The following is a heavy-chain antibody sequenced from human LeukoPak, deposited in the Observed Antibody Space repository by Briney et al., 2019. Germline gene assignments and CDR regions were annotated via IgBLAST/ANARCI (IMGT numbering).Heavy chain of an antibody. V-gene: IGHV4-38-2*01. CDR1: GYSITTGRY. Sequence: SQTLSLTCAVSGYSITTGRYWGWIRQPPGKGLEWIGSVYHSGSTYYNPSLKSRVTISVDTSKNQFSLNLRSVTAADTAVYYCARLGYCSSTSWLPGDCYYYYMDVWGKGTTVTVSS. CDR3: ARLGYCSSTSWLPGDCYYYYMDV. CDR2: VYHSGST. J-gene: IGHJ6*03. D-gene: IGHD2-2*01.